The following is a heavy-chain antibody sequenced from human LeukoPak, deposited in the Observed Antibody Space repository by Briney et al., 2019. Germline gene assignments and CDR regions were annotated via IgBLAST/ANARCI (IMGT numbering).Heavy chain of an antibody. Sequence: GESLKISCKGSGYSFTSYWIGWVRQMPGKGLEWMGIIYPGDSDTRYSPSFQGQATISADKSISTAYLQWSSLKASDTAMYYCAKQKAYGSGSYTWFDPWGQGTLVTVSS. CDR2: IYPGDSDT. CDR3: AKQKAYGSGSYTWFDP. J-gene: IGHJ5*02. V-gene: IGHV5-51*01. D-gene: IGHD3-10*01. CDR1: GYSFTSYW.